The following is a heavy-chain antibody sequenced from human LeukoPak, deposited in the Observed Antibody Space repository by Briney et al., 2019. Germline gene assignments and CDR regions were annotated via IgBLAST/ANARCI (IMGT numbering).Heavy chain of an antibody. CDR1: GFTFSNYA. CDR2: VSDDGNNK. D-gene: IGHD6-6*01. CDR3: AKDIAARYLDY. J-gene: IGHJ4*02. Sequence: GGSLRLSCVVSGFTFSNYAMHWVRQAPGKGLEWVAVVSDDGNNKYYADSVKGRFAISRDNSRNTLNLQMNSLRAEDTAVYYCAKDIAARYLDYWGQGTLVTVSS. V-gene: IGHV3-30*09.